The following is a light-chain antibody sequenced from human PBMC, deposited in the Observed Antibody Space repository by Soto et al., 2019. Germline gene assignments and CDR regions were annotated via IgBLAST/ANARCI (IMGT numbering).Light chain of an antibody. Sequence: EIVLTQSPGTLSLSPGERATLSCRASQSVSSYLAWYQQNPGQAPRLLIYDASNRATGIPDRFSGSGSGADFTLTIRRLEPEDFAVYYCQQYGSSPPRTFGQGTKVDI. CDR3: QQYGSSPPRT. CDR1: QSVSSY. CDR2: DAS. J-gene: IGKJ1*01. V-gene: IGKV3-20*01.